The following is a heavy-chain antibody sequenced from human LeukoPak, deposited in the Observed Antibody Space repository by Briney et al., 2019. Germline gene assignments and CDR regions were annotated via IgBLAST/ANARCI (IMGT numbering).Heavy chain of an antibody. J-gene: IGHJ4*02. Sequence: KPGGSLRLSGAASGFTFSSYSMNWVRQAPGKGLEWVSSISSSSSYIYYADSVKGRLTISRDNAKNSLYLPMNSLRAEDTAVYYCARGVVVPAAMLLSSWGQGTLVTVSS. D-gene: IGHD2-2*01. CDR3: ARGVVVPAAMLLSS. CDR2: ISSSSSYI. CDR1: GFTFSSYS. V-gene: IGHV3-21*01.